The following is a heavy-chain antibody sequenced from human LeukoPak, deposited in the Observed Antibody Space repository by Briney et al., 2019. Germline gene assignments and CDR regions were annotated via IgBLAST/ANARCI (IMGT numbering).Heavy chain of an antibody. Sequence: GASVKVSCKASGCTFTNYGISWVRQAPGQGLEWMGWISAYNGNTHYAQNVQGRVTMTTDTSTSTAYMELRSLRSDDTAVYYCARRSTPVSQASCTGGNCYYYYFDYWGQGTPVTVSS. CDR1: GCTFTNYG. D-gene: IGHD2-15*01. J-gene: IGHJ4*02. CDR2: ISAYNGNT. CDR3: ARRSTPVSQASCTGGNCYYYYFDY. V-gene: IGHV1-18*01.